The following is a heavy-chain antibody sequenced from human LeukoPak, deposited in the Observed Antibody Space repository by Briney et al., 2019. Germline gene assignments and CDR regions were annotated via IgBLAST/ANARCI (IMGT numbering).Heavy chain of an antibody. CDR3: ARDRQRRTLDYYYYYGMDV. D-gene: IGHD1-1*01. CDR2: IIPILGIA. J-gene: IGHJ6*02. V-gene: IGHV1-69*04. Sequence: SVKVSCKASGGTFSSYAIGWVRQAPGQGLEWMGRIIPILGIANYAQKFQGRVTITADKSTSTAYMELSSLRSEDTAVYYCARDRQRRTLDYYYYYGMDVWGQGTTVTVSS. CDR1: GGTFSSYA.